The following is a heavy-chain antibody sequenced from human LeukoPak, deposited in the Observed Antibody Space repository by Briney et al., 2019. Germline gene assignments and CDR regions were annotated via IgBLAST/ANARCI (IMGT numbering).Heavy chain of an antibody. D-gene: IGHD6-13*01. J-gene: IGHJ5*02. Sequence: PSETLSLTCTGSGGSISSYYWSWIRQPAGKGLEWIGRIYTSGSTNYNPSLKRRVTMSVDTSKNQFSLKLSSVTAADPAVYYCSRESGSYSSSWYWFDPWGQGTLVTVSS. V-gene: IGHV4-4*07. CDR2: IYTSGST. CDR1: GGSISSYY. CDR3: SRESGSYSSSWYWFDP.